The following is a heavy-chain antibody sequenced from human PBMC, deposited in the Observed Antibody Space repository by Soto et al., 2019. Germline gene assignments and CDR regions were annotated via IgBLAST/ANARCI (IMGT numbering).Heavy chain of an antibody. CDR1: GGYLSSSSYY. D-gene: IGHD6-13*01. J-gene: IGHJ6*02. CDR2: INHSGST. V-gene: IGHV4-39*07. Sequence: SVTLSLTCPVAGGYLSSSSYYWGWIRKPPGKGLEWIGEINHSGSTNYNPSLKSRVTISVDTSKNQFSLKLSSVTAADTAVYYCARGAAAGNYGMDVWGQGTTVTVSS. CDR3: ARGAAAGNYGMDV.